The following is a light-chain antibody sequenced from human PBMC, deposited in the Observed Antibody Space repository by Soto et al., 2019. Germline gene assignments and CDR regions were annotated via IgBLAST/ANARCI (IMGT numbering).Light chain of an antibody. J-gene: IGLJ6*01. CDR1: ALPKQY. CDR2: QDT. CDR3: QSVESSGSFV. Sequence: SDLTHLPSVSVTPGQSARITCSGTALPKQYAAWYHQKPGQAPLLLISQDTERPSAIPERFSVSISGTTVTVTVRGVQAEDEADYYCQSVESSGSFVFGRGTTVTV. V-gene: IGLV3-25*02.